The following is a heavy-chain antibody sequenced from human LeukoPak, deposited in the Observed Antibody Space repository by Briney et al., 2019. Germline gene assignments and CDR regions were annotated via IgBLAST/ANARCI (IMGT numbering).Heavy chain of an antibody. CDR3: ASGVYSSSLPGTNRAYYYYYMDF. D-gene: IGHD6-13*01. CDR2: IIPIFGTA. Sequence: GASVKVSCKAYGGTFSSYAISWVRQAPGQGLEWMGAIIPIFGTANYAQKFQGRVTITADESTSTAYMELCSLRSEDTAVYNCASGVYSSSLPGTNRAYYYYYMDFCGKKTTGTVSS. J-gene: IGHJ6*03. CDR1: GGTFSSYA. V-gene: IGHV1-69*13.